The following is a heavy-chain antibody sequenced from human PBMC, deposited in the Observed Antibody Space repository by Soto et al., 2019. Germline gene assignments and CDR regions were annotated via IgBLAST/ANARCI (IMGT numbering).Heavy chain of an antibody. V-gene: IGHV1-18*01. D-gene: IGHD3-22*01. CDR2: ISAYNGNT. Sequence: GASVKVSCKASGYTFTSYGISWVRPAPGQGLEWMGWISAYNGNTNYAQKLQGRVTTTTDTSTSTAYMELRSLRSDDTAVYYCATLDTTYYYDSSGLNRAFDYWGQGTLVTVSS. J-gene: IGHJ4*02. CDR3: ATLDTTYYYDSSGLNRAFDY. CDR1: GYTFTSYG.